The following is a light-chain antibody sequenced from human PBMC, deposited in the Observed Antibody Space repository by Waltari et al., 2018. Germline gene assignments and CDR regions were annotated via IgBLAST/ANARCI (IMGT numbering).Light chain of an antibody. CDR1: QSISRY. CDR3: QNHERLPAM. V-gene: IGKV3-20*01. CDR2: AAS. Sequence: EIVLTQSPRTLTLSPGERATLSCRASQSISRYLAWYQQKPGQAPRLLIYAASSRATGIPDRFSGSGSGTDFSLTISRLEPEDFAVYYCQNHERLPAMFGQGTKVEIK. J-gene: IGKJ1*01.